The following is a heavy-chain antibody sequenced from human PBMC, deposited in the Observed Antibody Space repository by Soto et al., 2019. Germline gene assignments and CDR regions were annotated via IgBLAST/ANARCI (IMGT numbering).Heavy chain of an antibody. Sequence: GGSLRLSCAASGFTFSSYSMNWVRQAPGKGLEWVSYISSSISTIYYADSVKGRFTISRDNAKNSLYLQMNSLRAEYTAVYYCARDLAMVRGVIHHWGQGTLVTVSS. D-gene: IGHD3-10*01. CDR3: ARDLAMVRGVIHH. CDR1: GFTFSSYS. CDR2: ISSSISTI. J-gene: IGHJ4*02. V-gene: IGHV3-48*01.